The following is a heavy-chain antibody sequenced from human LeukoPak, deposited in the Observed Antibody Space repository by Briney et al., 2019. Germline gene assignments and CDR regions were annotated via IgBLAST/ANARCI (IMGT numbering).Heavy chain of an antibody. J-gene: IGHJ5*02. D-gene: IGHD6-19*01. V-gene: IGHV1-8*01. CDR2: MNPNSGNT. CDR1: GYTFTTYD. CDR3: ARGRGSGHKENWFDP. Sequence: GASVKVSCKASGYTFTTYDINWVRQATGQGLEWMGWMNPNSGNTGYTQKFQGKVTMTRNTSISTAYMELSSLRSEDTAVYYCARGRGSGHKENWFDPWGQGTLVTVSS.